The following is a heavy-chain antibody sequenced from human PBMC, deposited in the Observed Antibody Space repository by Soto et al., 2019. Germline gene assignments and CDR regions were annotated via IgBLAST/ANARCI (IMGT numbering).Heavy chain of an antibody. D-gene: IGHD3-10*01. CDR3: AIRNGSGSYYKAPDAFDI. CDR1: GGGNLRDYR. Sequence: SVKVSCKASGGGNLRDYRTTWVRRAPGQGLEWMGGIIPKLGSANYAQKFQGRVTMTTDTSTSTAYMELRSLRSDDTAVYYCAIRNGSGSYYKAPDAFDIWGQGTMVTVSS. CDR2: IIPKLGSA. J-gene: IGHJ3*02. V-gene: IGHV1-69*10.